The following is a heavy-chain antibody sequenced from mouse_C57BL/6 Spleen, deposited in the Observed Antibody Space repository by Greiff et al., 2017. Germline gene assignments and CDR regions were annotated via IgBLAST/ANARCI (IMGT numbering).Heavy chain of an antibody. V-gene: IGHV8-12*01. CDR2: IYWDDDK. D-gene: IGHD4-1*01. CDR1: GFSLSTSGMG. J-gene: IGHJ2*01. Sequence: QVQLKESGPGILQSSQTLSLTCSFSGFSLSTSGMGVSWIRQPSGKGLEWLAHIYWDDDKRYNPSLKSRLTISKDTSRNQVFLKITSVDTADTATYYFAFSGTGVYCDYWCQGTTLTVSS. CDR3: AFSGTGVYCDY.